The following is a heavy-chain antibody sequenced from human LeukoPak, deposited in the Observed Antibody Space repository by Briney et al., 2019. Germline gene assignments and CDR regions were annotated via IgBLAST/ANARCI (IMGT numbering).Heavy chain of an antibody. J-gene: IGHJ4*02. CDR1: GGSFSGYY. Sequence: SETLSLTCAVYGGSFSGYYWSWIRQPPGKGLEWIGSIYYSGSTYYNPSLKSRVTISVDTSKNQFSLKLSSVTAADTAVYYCARDSIAAASPTDWGQGTLVTVSS. CDR3: ARDSIAAASPTD. CDR2: IYYSGST. V-gene: IGHV4-34*01. D-gene: IGHD6-13*01.